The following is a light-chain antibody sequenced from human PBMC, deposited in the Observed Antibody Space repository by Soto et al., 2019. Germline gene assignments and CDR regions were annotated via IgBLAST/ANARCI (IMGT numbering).Light chain of an antibody. V-gene: IGKV4-1*01. Sequence: DIVMTQSPDSLAVSLGERATINCKSSQSVLYSSNNKNYLAWYQQKPGQPPKLLIYWASTRESGVPDRFSGSGSGTDFTLTISSLQAEDVAVYYCQQYYSTPRTFVPGTKVDIK. CDR3: QQYYSTPRT. J-gene: IGKJ3*01. CDR1: QSVLYSSNNKNY. CDR2: WAS.